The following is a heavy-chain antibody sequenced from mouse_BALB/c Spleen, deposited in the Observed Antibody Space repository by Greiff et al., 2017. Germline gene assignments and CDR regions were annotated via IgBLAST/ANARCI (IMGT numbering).Heavy chain of an antibody. CDR1: GFAFSSYD. CDR3: ARHGPLTGTDY. V-gene: IGHV5-12-1*01. CDR2: ISSGGGST. D-gene: IGHD4-1*01. Sequence: EVQVVESGGGLVKPGGSLKLSCAASGFAFSSYDMSWVRQTPEKRLEWVAYISSGGGSTYYPDTVKGRFTISRDNAKNTLYLQMSSLKSEDTAMYYCARHGPLTGTDYWGQGTTLTVSS. J-gene: IGHJ2*01.